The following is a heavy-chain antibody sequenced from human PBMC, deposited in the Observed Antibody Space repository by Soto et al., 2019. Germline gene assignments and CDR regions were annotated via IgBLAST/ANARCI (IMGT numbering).Heavy chain of an antibody. CDR3: ARTLYSYGPRFDY. J-gene: IGHJ4*02. V-gene: IGHV4-59*01. CDR2: IYYSGST. D-gene: IGHD5-18*01. CDR1: RGSISSYY. Sequence: SETLSLTCTVSRGSISSYYWSWIRQPPGKGLEWIGYIYYSGSTNYNPSLKSRVTISVDTSKNQFSLKLSSVTAADTAVYYCARTLYSYGPRFDYWGQGTLVTVSS.